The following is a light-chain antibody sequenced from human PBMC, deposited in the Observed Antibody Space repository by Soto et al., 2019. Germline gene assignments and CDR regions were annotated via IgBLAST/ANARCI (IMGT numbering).Light chain of an antibody. CDR2: GNS. Sequence: QSVLTQPTSVSGAPGQRVTISCTGSSSNIGAGYDVHWYQQLPGTAPKLLIYGNSNRPSGVPDRFSGSKSGTSASLAITGLQAEDEADYYCQSYDSSLNAYVFGGGTKLTVL. CDR3: QSYDSSLNAYV. CDR1: SSNIGAGYD. V-gene: IGLV1-40*01. J-gene: IGLJ3*02.